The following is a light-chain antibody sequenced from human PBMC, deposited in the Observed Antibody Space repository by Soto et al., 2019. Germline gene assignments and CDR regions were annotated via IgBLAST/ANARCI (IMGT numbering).Light chain of an antibody. J-gene: IGLJ3*02. Sequence: QSVLTQPPSASGSPGQSVTISCTGTSSDVGGYNYVSWYQQYPGRAPKLMIYEVTKRSSGVPDRFSGSKSGNTASLTVSGLQAEDEADYYCSSYAASNNCYFVYGGGTKLTVL. V-gene: IGLV2-8*01. CDR3: SSYAASNNCYFV. CDR1: SSDVGGYNY. CDR2: EVT.